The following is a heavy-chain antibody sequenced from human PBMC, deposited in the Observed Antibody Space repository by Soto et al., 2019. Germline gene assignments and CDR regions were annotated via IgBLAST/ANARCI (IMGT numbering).Heavy chain of an antibody. V-gene: IGHV3-30-3*01. J-gene: IGHJ5*02. CDR2: ISYDGSKK. D-gene: IGHD6-19*01. Sequence: QVQLVESGGGVVQPGRSLRLSCAAYGRTISSDAMHWVRQAPGKGLEWVAVISYDGSKKFHADAVKGRFTISRDNSKNTLYLQMNSLRAEDTAVYYCARDRAVAAPNWFDPWGKATLVTVSS. CDR1: GRTISSDA. CDR3: ARDRAVAAPNWFDP.